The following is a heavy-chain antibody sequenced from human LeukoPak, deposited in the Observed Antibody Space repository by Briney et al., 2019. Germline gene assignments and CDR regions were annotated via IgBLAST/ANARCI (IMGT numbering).Heavy chain of an antibody. V-gene: IGHV3-64*01. CDR2: ISSNGGST. D-gene: IGHD3-3*01. CDR3: ATDKGTIFGVVIGPQYYYYMDV. J-gene: IGHJ6*03. CDR1: GFTFSSYA. Sequence: GGSLRLSYAASGFTFSSYAMHWVRQAPGKGLEYVSAISSNGGSTYYANSVKGRFTISRDNSKNTLYLQMGSLRAEDMAVYYCATDKGTIFGVVIGPQYYYYMDVWGKGTTVTVSS.